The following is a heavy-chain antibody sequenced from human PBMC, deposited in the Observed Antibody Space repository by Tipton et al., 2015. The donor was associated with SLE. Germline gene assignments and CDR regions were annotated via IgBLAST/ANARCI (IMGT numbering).Heavy chain of an antibody. CDR2: IYYSGST. Sequence: TLSLTCAVYGGSFSSYYWSWIRQPPGKGLEWIGYIYYSGSTNYNPSLKSRVTISVDTSKNQFSLKLSSVTAADTAVYYCARGGGIRFLAWDYYYMDVWGKGTTVTVSS. CDR1: GGSFSSYY. V-gene: IGHV4-59*01. CDR3: ARGGGIRFLAWDYYYMDV. J-gene: IGHJ6*03. D-gene: IGHD3-3*01.